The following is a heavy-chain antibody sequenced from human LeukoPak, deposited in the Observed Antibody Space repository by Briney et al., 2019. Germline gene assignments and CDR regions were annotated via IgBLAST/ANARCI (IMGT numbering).Heavy chain of an antibody. CDR3: ARGVITAAAGIFGPKYYFDY. V-gene: IGHV4-61*02. D-gene: IGHD6-13*01. CDR2: VYIGGDTKSNPT. J-gene: IGHJ4*02. Sequence: SETLSLTCTVSGGSINSGSYYWSWIRQPAGKRLEWTGRVYIGGDTKSNPTNYNPSLKSRVTISVDTSKNQFSLNVSSVTAADTAVYYARGVITAAAGIFGPKYYFDYWGQGIHVTVSS. CDR1: GGSINSGSYY.